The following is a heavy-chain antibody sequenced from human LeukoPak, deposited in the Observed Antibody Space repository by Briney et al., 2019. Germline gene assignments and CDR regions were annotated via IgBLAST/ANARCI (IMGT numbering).Heavy chain of an antibody. J-gene: IGHJ6*03. Sequence: ASVKVSCKASGYAFTGYYMHWVRQAPGQGLEWMGRINPNSGGTNYAQKFQGRVTMTRDTSISTAYMELSSLRSEDTAVYYCARAPSKVVPAAIPTYYYYYMDVWGKGTTVTVSS. CDR2: INPNSGGT. CDR1: GYAFTGYY. D-gene: IGHD2-2*02. CDR3: ARAPSKVVPAAIPTYYYYYMDV. V-gene: IGHV1-2*06.